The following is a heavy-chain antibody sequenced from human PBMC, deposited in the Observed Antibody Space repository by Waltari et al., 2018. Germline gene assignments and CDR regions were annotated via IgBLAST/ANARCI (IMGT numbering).Heavy chain of an antibody. V-gene: IGHV3-66*02. CDR1: GFAVRSNH. CDR2: LYSTGSN. J-gene: IGHJ4*02. D-gene: IGHD5-18*01. CDR3: ATARDEQTAMVYFDH. Sequence: EVQLVESGGGFVHPGGALRLSCAASGFAVRSNHMAWVRQAPGKGLGWVSILYSTGSNDYEDSVMGRFTISRDISKNTRHLQMNRLTTEDTATYYCATARDEQTAMVYFDHWGEGSLVSVSS.